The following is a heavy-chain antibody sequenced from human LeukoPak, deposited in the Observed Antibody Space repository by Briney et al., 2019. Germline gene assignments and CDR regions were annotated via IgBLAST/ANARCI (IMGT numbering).Heavy chain of an antibody. CDR3: ARQYSDAFDI. J-gene: IGHJ3*02. CDR2: IYYSGST. V-gene: IGHV4-39*01. D-gene: IGHD2-21*01. CDR1: GGSISSSSSY. Sequence: LSETLSLTCTVSGGSISSSSSYWGWIRQPPGKGLEWIGSIYYSGSTYYNPSLKSRVTISVDTSKNQFSLKLSSVTAADTAVYYCARQYSDAFDIWGQGTMVTVSS.